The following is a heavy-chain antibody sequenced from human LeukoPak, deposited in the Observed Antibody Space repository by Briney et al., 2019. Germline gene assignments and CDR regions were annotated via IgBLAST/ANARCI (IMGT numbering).Heavy chain of an antibody. CDR1: GYTFTSYY. Sequence: ASVKVSRKASGYTFTSYYMHWVRQAPGQGLEWMGIINPSGGSTSYAQKFQGRVTMTRDTSTSTVYMELSSLRSEDTAVYYCAREAVTTRIFDYWGQGTLVTVSS. D-gene: IGHD4-17*01. V-gene: IGHV1-46*01. J-gene: IGHJ4*02. CDR3: AREAVTTRIFDY. CDR2: INPSGGST.